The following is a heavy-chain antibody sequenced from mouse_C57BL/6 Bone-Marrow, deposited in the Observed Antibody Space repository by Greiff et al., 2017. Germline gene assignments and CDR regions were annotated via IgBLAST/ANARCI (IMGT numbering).Heavy chain of an antibody. J-gene: IGHJ2*01. CDR2: IEPNSGGT. D-gene: IGHD1-1*01. Sequence: VQLQQPGAELVKPGASVKLSCKASGYTFTSYWMHWVKQRPGRGLEWIGRIEPNSGGTKYNEKFKSKATLSVDKPSSTAYMQLSSLTSEDAAVYYCARSLFYYDGSSPFDYWGQGTTLTVSS. CDR3: ARSLFYYDGSSPFDY. CDR1: GYTFTSYW. V-gene: IGHV1-72*01.